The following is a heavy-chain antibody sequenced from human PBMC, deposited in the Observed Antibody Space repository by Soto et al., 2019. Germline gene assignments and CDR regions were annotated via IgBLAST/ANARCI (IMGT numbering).Heavy chain of an antibody. CDR3: ARDRYCGGDCYPYYYYYYGMDV. CDR1: GFTFSSYS. V-gene: IGHV3-48*02. J-gene: IGHJ6*02. CDR2: ISSSSTI. D-gene: IGHD2-21*02. Sequence: PGGSLRLSCAASGFTFSSYSMNWVRQAPGKGLEWVSYISSSSTIYYADSVKGRFTISRDNAKNSLYLQMNSLRDEDTAVYYCARDRYCGGDCYPYYYYYYGMDVWGQGTTVTVSS.